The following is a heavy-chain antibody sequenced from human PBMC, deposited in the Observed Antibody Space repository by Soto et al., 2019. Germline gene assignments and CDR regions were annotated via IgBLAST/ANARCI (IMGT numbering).Heavy chain of an antibody. J-gene: IGHJ4*02. Sequence: DVQLVESGGSLVQPGGSIRLSCAASGFTFSSYWMSWVRQAPGKGLEWVANIKQDGSEKYYVDSVNGRFTISRDNAKNSLYVQMNSLRAEDTAVYYCAREKRANGYFDYWGQGTLVTVSS. CDR3: AREKRANGYFDY. V-gene: IGHV3-7*01. CDR1: GFTFSSYW. CDR2: IKQDGSEK. D-gene: IGHD6-25*01.